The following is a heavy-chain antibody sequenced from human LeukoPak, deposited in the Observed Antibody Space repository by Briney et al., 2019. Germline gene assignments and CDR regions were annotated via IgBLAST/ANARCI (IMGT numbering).Heavy chain of an antibody. Sequence: PGRSLRLSCAASGFTFSSYGMHWVRQAPGKGLEWVAVISKDGRNKYEADSVKGRFTISRDNSKNPLYLQVNSLRADDTAVYYCAGAWGYCGQGTLVTVSS. CDR2: ISKDGRNK. V-gene: IGHV3-30*03. J-gene: IGHJ4*02. D-gene: IGHD7-27*01. CDR1: GFTFSSYG. CDR3: AGAWGY.